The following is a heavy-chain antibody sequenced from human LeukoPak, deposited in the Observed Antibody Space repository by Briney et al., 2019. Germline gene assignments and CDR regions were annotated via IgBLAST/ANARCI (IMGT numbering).Heavy chain of an antibody. CDR2: IIPIFGTA. D-gene: IGHD3-16*02. CDR1: GGTFSSYA. J-gene: IGHJ4*02. V-gene: IGHV1-69*13. CDR3: AGDWVITFGGVIIRNDY. Sequence: ASVKVSCKASGGTFSSYAISWVRQAPGQGLEWMGGIIPIFGTANYAQKFQGRVTITADESTSTAYMELSSLRSDDTAVYYCAGDWVITFGGVIIRNDYWGQGTLVTVSS.